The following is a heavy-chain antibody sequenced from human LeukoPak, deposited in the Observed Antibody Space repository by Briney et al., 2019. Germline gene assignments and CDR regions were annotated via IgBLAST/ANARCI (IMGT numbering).Heavy chain of an antibody. J-gene: IGHJ4*02. Sequence: GAWRQISSRGSGYEFTNYWIAWVRQMTGKGREWMGIVYPADSDTRYSPSFQGQVTMSADKSISTAYLQWNSLKASDTAMYYCARQDIAARPPDAYWGQGTLVTVSS. CDR1: GYEFTNYW. CDR3: ARQDIAARPPDAY. CDR2: VYPADSDT. D-gene: IGHD6-6*01. V-gene: IGHV5-51*01.